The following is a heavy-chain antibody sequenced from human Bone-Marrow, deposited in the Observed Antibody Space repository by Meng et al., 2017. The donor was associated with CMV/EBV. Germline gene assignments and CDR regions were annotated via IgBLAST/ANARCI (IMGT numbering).Heavy chain of an antibody. CDR1: GFTFTDSS. CDR2: ISGSGNTI. V-gene: IGHV3-48*04. D-gene: IGHD2-2*01. Sequence: GGSLRLSCEVSGFTFTDSSMNWIRQAPGKGLEWISYISGSGNTIYDADSVKGRFTISRDNAKNSLYLQMNSLRAEDTAVYYCARDADIVVVPAYFDYWGQGTLVTVSS. CDR3: ARDADIVVVPAYFDY. J-gene: IGHJ4*02.